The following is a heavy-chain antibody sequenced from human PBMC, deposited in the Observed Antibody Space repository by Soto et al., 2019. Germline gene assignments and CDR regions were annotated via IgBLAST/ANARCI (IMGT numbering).Heavy chain of an antibody. Sequence: QVQLVQSGAEEKKPGASVKVSCKASGYTFTSHAMHWVRQAPGQRLEWMGWINAGNGNTKYSQKFQGRVTITTDTSASPAYMELSSRRSEDTAVYYCARDGIAAAGTSWFDPWGQGTLVTVSS. J-gene: IGHJ5*02. V-gene: IGHV1-3*05. CDR2: INAGNGNT. CDR3: ARDGIAAAGTSWFDP. D-gene: IGHD6-13*01. CDR1: GYTFTSHA.